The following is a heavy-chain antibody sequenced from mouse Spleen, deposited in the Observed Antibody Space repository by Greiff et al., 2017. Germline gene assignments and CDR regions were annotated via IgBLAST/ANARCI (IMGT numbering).Heavy chain of an antibody. CDR2: IYYSGTI. Sequence: DVMLVESGPGLVKPSQTVSLTCTVTGISITTGNYRWSWIRQFPGNKLEWIGYIYYSGTITYNPSLTSRTTITRDTSKNQFFLEMNSLTAEDTATYYCARDRGYDGFDYWGQGTTLTVSS. CDR3: ARDRGYDGFDY. V-gene: IGHV3-5*02. CDR1: GISITTGNYR. J-gene: IGHJ2*01. D-gene: IGHD2-2*01.